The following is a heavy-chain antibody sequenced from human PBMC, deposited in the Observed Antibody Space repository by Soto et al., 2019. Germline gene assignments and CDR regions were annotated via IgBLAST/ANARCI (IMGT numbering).Heavy chain of an antibody. Sequence: EVQLVESGGGLVQPGGSLKLSCAASGFTFSGSAMHWVRQASGKGLEWVGRIRSKANSYATAYAASVKGRFTISRDDSKNTAYLQMNGLKTEDTAVYYCTRGYGPSINWFDPWGQGTLVTVSS. CDR3: TRGYGPSINWFDP. CDR2: IRSKANSYAT. V-gene: IGHV3-73*01. D-gene: IGHD5-12*01. J-gene: IGHJ5*02. CDR1: GFTFSGSA.